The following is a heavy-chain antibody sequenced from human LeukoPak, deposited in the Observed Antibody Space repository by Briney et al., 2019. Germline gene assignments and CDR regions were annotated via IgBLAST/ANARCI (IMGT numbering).Heavy chain of an antibody. CDR1: GGSINSNSHY. J-gene: IGHJ6*03. V-gene: IGHV4-39*07. Sequence: SETLSLTCTVSGGSINSNSHYWGWIRQPPGRGLEWIGSIHYTGTTYYNPSLKSRVTISLDTSKNQFSLKLSSVTAADTAVYYCVRTGGSFYFYYYMDVWGKGTTVTVSS. D-gene: IGHD1-26*01. CDR2: IHYTGTT. CDR3: VRTGGSFYFYYYMDV.